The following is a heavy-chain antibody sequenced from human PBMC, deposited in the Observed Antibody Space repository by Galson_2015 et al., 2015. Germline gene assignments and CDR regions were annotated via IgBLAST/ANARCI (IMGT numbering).Heavy chain of an antibody. Sequence: SLRLSCAASGFIFRNYWMVWVRQAPGKGLEWVAKIRNGGSQTFYVDSVKGRFTISRDNAENSLYLQMNSLRADDTAVYYCARVANRGGEFDYWGQGALVTVSS. CDR1: GFIFRNYW. D-gene: IGHD1-14*01. V-gene: IGHV3-7*03. J-gene: IGHJ4*02. CDR3: ARVANRGGEFDY. CDR2: IRNGGSQT.